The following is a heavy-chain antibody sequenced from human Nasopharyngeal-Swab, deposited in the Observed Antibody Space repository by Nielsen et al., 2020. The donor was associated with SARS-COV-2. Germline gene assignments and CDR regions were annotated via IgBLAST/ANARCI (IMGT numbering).Heavy chain of an antibody. D-gene: IGHD2-8*02. CDR1: GYTFTDYY. V-gene: IGHV1-2*02. CDR3: ARRLVRTATDLDH. Sequence: ASVKVSCKASGYTFTDYYIYWLRQAPGQGLEWMGWINPKSGNTDYAQKFQGRVTMTRDTSISTAYMDVSGLRSDDTAVYYCARRLVRTATDLDHWGQGTLVTVYS. CDR2: INPKSGNT. J-gene: IGHJ4*02.